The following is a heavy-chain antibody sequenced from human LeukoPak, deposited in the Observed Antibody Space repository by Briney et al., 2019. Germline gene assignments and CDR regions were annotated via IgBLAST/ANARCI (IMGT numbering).Heavy chain of an antibody. D-gene: IGHD1-26*01. J-gene: IGHJ6*03. CDR2: ITSSSSYI. CDR1: GFTFTSYK. Sequence: GGSLRLSCAASGFTFTSYKMNWVRQAPGKGLEWVSSITSSSSYIYYADSVKGRFTISRDNAKNSLYLQMDSLRVEDTAVYYCARDPYSGNYGAYYYYYMDVWGKGTTVTISS. CDR3: ARDPYSGNYGAYYYYYMDV. V-gene: IGHV3-21*06.